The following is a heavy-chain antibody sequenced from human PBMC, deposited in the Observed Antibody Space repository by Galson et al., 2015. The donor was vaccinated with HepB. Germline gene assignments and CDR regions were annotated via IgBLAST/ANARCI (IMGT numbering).Heavy chain of an antibody. J-gene: IGHJ5*02. V-gene: IGHV4-59*01. Sequence: TLSLTCTVSNGSINSNYWNWIRQPPGKGPEWIGYIYYSGTINYNPSLKSRVTISLDTSKDQFSLELTSVTAADTAVYYCARGRWFGPWGQGTLVTVSS. CDR2: IYYSGTI. CDR1: NGSINSNY. CDR3: ARGRWFGP.